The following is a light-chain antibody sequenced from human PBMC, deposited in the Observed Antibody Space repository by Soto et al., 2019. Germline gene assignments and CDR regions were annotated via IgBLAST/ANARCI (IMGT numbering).Light chain of an antibody. CDR1: SSDVGGYNY. J-gene: IGLJ1*01. CDR2: EVN. Sequence: QSALTQPPSASGSPGQSVTISCTGTSSDVGGYNYVSWFQQHPGKAPKLIIHEVNQRPSGVPDRFSGSKSGNTASLTVSGLQAEDEGTYYXSSXGGXXNVXFGTXXKVXV. V-gene: IGLV2-8*01. CDR3: SSXGGXXNVX.